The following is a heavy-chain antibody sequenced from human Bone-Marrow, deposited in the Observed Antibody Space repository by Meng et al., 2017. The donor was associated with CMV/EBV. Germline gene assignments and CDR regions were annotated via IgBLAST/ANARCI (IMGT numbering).Heavy chain of an antibody. Sequence: SETLSLTCTVSGGSISSYYWSWVRQPPGKGLEWIGYIYYSGSTNYNPSLKSRVTISVDTSQNQFSLKLSSVTAADTAVYYCARMIAAAFVYWGRGNRVTVAS. CDR2: IYYSGST. V-gene: IGHV4-59*01. CDR1: GGSISSYY. D-gene: IGHD6-13*01. CDR3: ARMIAAAFVY. J-gene: IGHJ4*02.